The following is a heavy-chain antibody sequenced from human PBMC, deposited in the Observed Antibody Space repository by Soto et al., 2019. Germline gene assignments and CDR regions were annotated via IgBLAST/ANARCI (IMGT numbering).Heavy chain of an antibody. CDR1: GFTFSSYG. CDR3: AKGLVVRGSSSPYYYYGMDV. J-gene: IGHJ6*02. CDR2: ISYDGSNK. D-gene: IGHD6-6*01. Sequence: GGSLRLSCAASGFTFSSYGMHWVRQAPGKGLEWVAVISYDGSNKYYADSVKDRFTISRDNSKNTLYLQMNSLRAEDTAVYYCAKGLVVRGSSSPYYYYGMDVWGQGTTVTVSS. V-gene: IGHV3-30*18.